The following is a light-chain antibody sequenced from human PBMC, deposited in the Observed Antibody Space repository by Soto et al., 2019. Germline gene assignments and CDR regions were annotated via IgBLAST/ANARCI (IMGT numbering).Light chain of an antibody. CDR2: EGS. CDR3: CSYAGSGILV. Sequence: QSALTQPASVSGSPGQSITISCTGTSSDVGSYNLVSWYQHHPCKAPKLMIYEGSKRPSGVSNRFSGSKSGNTASLTISGLQAEDEADYYCCSYAGSGILVFGGGTKLTVL. V-gene: IGLV2-23*01. CDR1: SSDVGSYNL. J-gene: IGLJ2*01.